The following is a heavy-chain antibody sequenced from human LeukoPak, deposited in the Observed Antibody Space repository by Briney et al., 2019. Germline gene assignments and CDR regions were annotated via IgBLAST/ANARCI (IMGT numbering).Heavy chain of an antibody. CDR2: ISYNGSKK. V-gene: IGHV3-30-3*01. CDR1: GFTFSSYV. Sequence: GGSLRLSCAASGFTFSSYVMHWVRQAPAKGLEWVAVISYNGSKKYNADSVKGRFTISRDNSKNTLYLQMSSLRAEDTAVYYCARAVGDDYYYGMDVWGQGTTVTVSS. CDR3: ARAVGDDYYYGMDV. J-gene: IGHJ6*02. D-gene: IGHD2-21*02.